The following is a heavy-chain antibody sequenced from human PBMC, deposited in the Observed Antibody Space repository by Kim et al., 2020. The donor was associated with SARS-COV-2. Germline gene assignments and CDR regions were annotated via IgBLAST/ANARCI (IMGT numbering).Heavy chain of an antibody. V-gene: IGHV5-51*01. CDR1: GDKFTNYW. CDR2: IYPGDSDI. Sequence: GESLKISCKVSGDKFTNYWIAWVRQMPGKGLELRGLIYPGDSDIRYRPSFEGQVTLSVDTSVSTVYLQWARLKASDTAIYYCATYPYFGSDESFDPWGQGTLVVVSS. J-gene: IGHJ5*02. D-gene: IGHD3-3*01. CDR3: ATYPYFGSDESFDP.